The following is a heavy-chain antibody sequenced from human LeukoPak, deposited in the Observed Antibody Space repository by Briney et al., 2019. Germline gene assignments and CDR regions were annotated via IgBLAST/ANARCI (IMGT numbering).Heavy chain of an antibody. J-gene: IGHJ4*02. CDR3: AAGYTTGWYVRHFDY. Sequence: PGASLRLSCVASGFTLSNYAMSWVRQAPGKGLEWVSSISGSGGSTYQAENVKGRFTISRDNSKNTLYLQMNSLRDEDTAIYYCAAGYTTGWYVRHFDYWGQGTLVTVSS. CDR1: GFTLSNYA. D-gene: IGHD6-19*01. CDR2: ISGSGGST. V-gene: IGHV3-23*01.